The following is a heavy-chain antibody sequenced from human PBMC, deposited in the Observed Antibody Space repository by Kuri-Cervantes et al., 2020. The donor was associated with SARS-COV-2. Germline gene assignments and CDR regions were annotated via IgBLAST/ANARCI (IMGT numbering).Heavy chain of an antibody. CDR2: IYYSGST. J-gene: IGHJ6*02. V-gene: IGHV4-39*01. CDR3: ATGLAHLRFMDV. D-gene: IGHD3-10*01. CDR1: GGSISSYY. Sequence: SETLSLTCTVSGGSISSYYWGWIRQPPGKGLEWIGSIYYSGSTYYNPSLKSRVTISVDTSKNQFSLKLSSVTAVDTAVYYCATGLAHLRFMDVWGQGTTVTVSS.